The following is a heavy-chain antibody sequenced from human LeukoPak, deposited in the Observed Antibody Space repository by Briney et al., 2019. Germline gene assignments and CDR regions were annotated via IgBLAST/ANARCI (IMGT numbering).Heavy chain of an antibody. CDR3: ARATGTKGDY. V-gene: IGHV1-2*02. J-gene: IGHJ4*02. CDR1: GYTFTSYD. CDR2: INPNSGGT. D-gene: IGHD1-7*01. Sequence: ASVKVSCKASGYTFTSYDINWVRQAPGQGLEWMGWINPNSGGTNYAQKFQGRVTMTGDTSITTAYMELSSLRSDDTAVYYCARATGTKGDYWGQGTLVTVSS.